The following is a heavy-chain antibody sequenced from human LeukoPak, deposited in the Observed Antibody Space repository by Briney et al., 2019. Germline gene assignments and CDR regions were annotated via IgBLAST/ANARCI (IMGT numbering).Heavy chain of an antibody. D-gene: IGHD2-21*02. V-gene: IGHV3-33*01. CDR2: IWYDGSNK. CDR1: GFTFSNHG. Sequence: GRSLRLSCAASGFTFSNHGMHWVRQAAGKGPEWVALIWYDGSNKYYGESVKGRFTISRDNSKNTVYLQMNSLRAEDTGVYYCARDRLEAVTDDDYFDYWGQGTLVTVSS. J-gene: IGHJ4*02. CDR3: ARDRLEAVTDDDYFDY.